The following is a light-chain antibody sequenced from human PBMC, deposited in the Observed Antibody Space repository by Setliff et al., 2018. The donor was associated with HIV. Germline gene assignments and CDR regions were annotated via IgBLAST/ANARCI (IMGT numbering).Light chain of an antibody. Sequence: ALAQPASVSGSPGQSITISCTGTSSDVGGYNYVSWYQQHPGKAPKLMIFDVSRRPSGVSNRFSGSNSGNTASLTISGLQAEDEADYYCSSYTSNNSGVFGTGTKVTVL. V-gene: IGLV2-14*01. CDR2: DVS. CDR3: SSYTSNNSGV. J-gene: IGLJ1*01. CDR1: SSDVGGYNY.